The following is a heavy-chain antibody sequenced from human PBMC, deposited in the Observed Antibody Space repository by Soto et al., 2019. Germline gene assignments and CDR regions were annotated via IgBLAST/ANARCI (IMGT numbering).Heavy chain of an antibody. CDR1: GFSFSNYA. CDR2: ISIGSGSI. CDR3: GRDDRWAFDS. D-gene: IGHD3-22*01. Sequence: EVQLVESGGGLVQPGGSRRVSCADSGFSFSNYAMNWVRQAPGKGLEWVSYISIGSGSIFYADSVKGRFTISRDDAKNSLYLQMNTLRDEDTAVHYCGRDDRWAFDSGARGQWSPSLQ. V-gene: IGHV3-48*02. J-gene: IGHJ3*01.